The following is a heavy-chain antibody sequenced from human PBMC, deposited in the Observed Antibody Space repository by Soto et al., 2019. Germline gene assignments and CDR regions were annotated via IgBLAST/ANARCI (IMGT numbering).Heavy chain of an antibody. Sequence: GGSLRLSCAASGFTFSIYWMHWVRQSPGKGLVWVSRVNIDGSITNYADAVKGRFTISRDNAKNTLYLQMDGLRAEDTAVYYCARASATNWYWGQGSIITVSS. D-gene: IGHD1-26*01. CDR3: ARASATNWY. J-gene: IGHJ4*02. CDR2: VNIDGSIT. V-gene: IGHV3-74*01. CDR1: GFTFSIYW.